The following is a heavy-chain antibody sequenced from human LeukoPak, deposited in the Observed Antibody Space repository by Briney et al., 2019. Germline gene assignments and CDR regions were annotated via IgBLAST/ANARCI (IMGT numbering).Heavy chain of an antibody. Sequence: GESLKISCKGSGYSFTSYWIGWVRQMPGKGLEWMGIIYPGDSDTRYSPSFQGQVTISADKSISTAYLQWSSLKASDTAMYYCARQVPGIAVAGKNDAFEIWGQGTMVTVSS. CDR1: GYSFTSYW. CDR3: ARQVPGIAVAGKNDAFEI. D-gene: IGHD6-19*01. V-gene: IGHV5-51*01. J-gene: IGHJ3*02. CDR2: IYPGDSDT.